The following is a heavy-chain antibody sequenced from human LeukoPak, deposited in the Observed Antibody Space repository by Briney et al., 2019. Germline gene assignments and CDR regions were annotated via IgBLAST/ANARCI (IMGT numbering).Heavy chain of an antibody. D-gene: IGHD3-22*01. CDR1: RFTFASYA. CDR2: IRSDAYTT. V-gene: IGHV3-23*01. Sequence: PGGSLRLSCAASRFTFASYAMSWARQAPEKGLEWVSTIRSDAYTTHYADSVKGRFTISRDNSKSTLYLQMNSLRAEDTAVYYCAKDLDDSSGFYSFHHWGQGTLVTVSS. CDR3: AKDLDDSSGFYSFHH. J-gene: IGHJ1*01.